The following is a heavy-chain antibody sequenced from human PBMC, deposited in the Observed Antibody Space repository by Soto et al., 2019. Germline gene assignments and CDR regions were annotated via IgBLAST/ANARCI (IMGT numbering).Heavy chain of an antibody. CDR3: ARRYGVYFDY. D-gene: IGHD4-17*01. Sequence: SETLSLTCTVSGGSISGYYWIWIRQPPVNGLEFIGYIYYIFSTNYNPSLKSRFTISLYTSKNHFSLKLSSVTAAYTAVYYCARRYGVYFDYWGQGAMVTVSS. CDR1: GGSISGYY. J-gene: IGHJ4*02. V-gene: IGHV4-59*08. CDR2: IYYIFST.